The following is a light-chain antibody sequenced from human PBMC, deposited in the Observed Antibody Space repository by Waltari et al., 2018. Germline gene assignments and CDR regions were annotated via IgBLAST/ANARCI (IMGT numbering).Light chain of an antibody. CDR2: GAS. CDR1: QSVNSD. Sequence: EIVMTQSPATLSVSPGARDTLSCRASQSVNSDLAWYQHQPGQAPRLLIYGASTRATGIPARFSGSGSGTEFTLTISSPQSEDFAVYYCQQYRNWPPWTFGQGTTVEIK. V-gene: IGKV3D-15*01. CDR3: QQYRNWPPWT. J-gene: IGKJ1*01.